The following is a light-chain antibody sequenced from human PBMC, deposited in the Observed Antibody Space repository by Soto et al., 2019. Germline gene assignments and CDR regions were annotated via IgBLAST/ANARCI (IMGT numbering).Light chain of an antibody. J-gene: IGLJ3*02. Sequence: QSVLTQPASVSGSPGQSITISCTGTRSDVGSYYLVSWYQQHPGKAPKLIIYEGSKRPSGISNRFSGSKSGNTASLTISGLQAEDEAESSYARTVLFGGGTKLTVL. CDR3: ARTVL. V-gene: IGLV2-23*01. CDR2: EGS. CDR1: RSDVGSYYL.